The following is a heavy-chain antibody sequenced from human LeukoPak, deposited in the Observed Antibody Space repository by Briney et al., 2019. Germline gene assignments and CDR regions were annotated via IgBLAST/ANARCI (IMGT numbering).Heavy chain of an antibody. CDR1: GYTFTGYY. CDR2: INPNSGGT. D-gene: IGHD1-26*01. V-gene: IGHV1-2*02. CDR3: ARAGGRYFDY. Sequence: GASVKVSCKASGYTFTGYYIHWVRQAPGQGLEWMGWINPNSGGTNNAQKFQGRVTMTRDTSISTAYMELSRLRSDDTAVYYCARAGGRYFDYWGQGTLVTVSS. J-gene: IGHJ4*02.